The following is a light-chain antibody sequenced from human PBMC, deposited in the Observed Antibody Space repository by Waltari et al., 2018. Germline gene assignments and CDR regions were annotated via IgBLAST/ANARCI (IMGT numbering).Light chain of an antibody. V-gene: IGKV4-1*01. CDR3: QQYYSTPYT. CDR2: WAC. J-gene: IGKJ2*01. Sequence: DIVMTQSPDSLAVSLGEKATINCKSRRSVLYSSNNKNYLAWYQQKPGQPPKLLIYWACTRESGVPDRFSGSGSGTDFTLTISSLQAEDVAGYYCQQYYSTPYTFGQGTKLEIK. CDR1: RSVLYSSNNKNY.